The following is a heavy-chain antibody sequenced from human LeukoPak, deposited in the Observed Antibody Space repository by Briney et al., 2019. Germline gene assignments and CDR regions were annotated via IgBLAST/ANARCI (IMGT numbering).Heavy chain of an antibody. Sequence: GASVKVSCKSSVYIFTRYYLLWVRPAPGQGLEWMGILDHSGDSKRYAQKFQGRVTMTRDTYTSTVYMELRGLRSEDTAVSYCAKEGQGHDFDYWGQGTLVTVSS. CDR3: AKEGQGHDFDY. J-gene: IGHJ4*02. CDR2: LDHSGDSK. CDR1: VYIFTRYY. V-gene: IGHV1-46*01.